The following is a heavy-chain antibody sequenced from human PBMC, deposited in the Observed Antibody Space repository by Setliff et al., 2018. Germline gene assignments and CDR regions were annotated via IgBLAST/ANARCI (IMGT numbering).Heavy chain of an antibody. Sequence: SVKVSCKASGGTLTNYGISWVRQAPGQGPEWMGGTIPTLRLPNYAQKFQGRVTITADKSTGTAYMELSSLRSEDTAVYYCATRGFCSGGICYNWFDPWGQGTLVTVSS. CDR1: GGTLTNYG. CDR2: TIPTLRLP. J-gene: IGHJ5*02. V-gene: IGHV1-69*10. CDR3: ATRGFCSGGICYNWFDP. D-gene: IGHD2-15*01.